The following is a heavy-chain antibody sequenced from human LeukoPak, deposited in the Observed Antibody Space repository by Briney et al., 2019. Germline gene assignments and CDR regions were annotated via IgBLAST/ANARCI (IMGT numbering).Heavy chain of an antibody. J-gene: IGHJ4*02. Sequence: GGSLRLSCAASGFSVSSNYMNWVRQAPGKGLEWVSITYNVGTTYYADSVKGRFTISRDNSKNTLYLQMNSLRADDTAVYYCARGYGSGSYYFWGQGTLVTVSS. CDR2: TYNVGTT. CDR1: GFSVSSNY. CDR3: ARGYGSGSYYF. D-gene: IGHD3-10*01. V-gene: IGHV3-66*01.